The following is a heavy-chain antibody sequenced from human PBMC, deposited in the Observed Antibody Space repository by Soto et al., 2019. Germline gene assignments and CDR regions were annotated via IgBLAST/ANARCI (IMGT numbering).Heavy chain of an antibody. Sequence: QVQLVQSGAEVKKPGASVKVSCKASGYTFTSYGISWVRQAPGQGLEWMGWISAYNGNTNYAQKLQGRVTMTTDTSTSTAYMELRSLRSDDTAVYYCARDTYTFWSGYSNNWFDPWGQGTLVTVSS. J-gene: IGHJ5*02. V-gene: IGHV1-18*01. D-gene: IGHD3-3*01. CDR2: ISAYNGNT. CDR1: GYTFTSYG. CDR3: ARDTYTFWSGYSNNWFDP.